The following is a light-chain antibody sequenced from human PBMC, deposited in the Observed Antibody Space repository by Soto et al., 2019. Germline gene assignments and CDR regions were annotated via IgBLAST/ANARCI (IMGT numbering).Light chain of an antibody. J-gene: IGKJ2*01. CDR2: DAS. CDR3: QQYDIWPPYT. CDR1: QNIRSS. V-gene: IGKV3-15*01. Sequence: EVVMTQSPASLSASPGERVTLSCRASQNIRSSLAWYQQRPGQAPRLLIYDASTRATGIPPRFSGGGSGTEFTVTISSLQSEDLAIYDGQQYDIWPPYTGGQGTKVDIK.